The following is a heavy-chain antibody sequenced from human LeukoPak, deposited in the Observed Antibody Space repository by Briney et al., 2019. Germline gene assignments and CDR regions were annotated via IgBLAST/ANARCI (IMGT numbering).Heavy chain of an antibody. D-gene: IGHD2-15*01. CDR1: GFTFSSYG. V-gene: IGHV3-30*18. J-gene: IGHJ6*03. CDR3: AKNGDRGAYCTGGTCYPYFYYYMDV. CDR2: ISYYGSNK. Sequence: GGSLTLSCAASGFTFSSYGMHWVRQAPRKGLEWVAVISYYGSNKYYADSVKGRFTISRDNSKNTLYLQMNSLRAEDTAIYYCAKNGDRGAYCTGGTCYPYFYYYMDVWGKGTTVTI.